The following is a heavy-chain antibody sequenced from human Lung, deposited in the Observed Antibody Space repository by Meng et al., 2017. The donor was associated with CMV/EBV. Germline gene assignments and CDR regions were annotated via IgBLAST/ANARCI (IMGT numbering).Heavy chain of an antibody. V-gene: IGHV4-4*02. D-gene: IGHD4/OR15-4a*01. Sequence: AVDGTSISTSNWWSWVRQPPGKGLEWIGEVYHSGYTNYNPSLKSRVTMSVDRSKNQFSLKLSSVTAADTAVYYCARVTEYGGNCFDSWGQGTLVTVSS. CDR1: GTSISTSNW. CDR3: ARVTEYGGNCFDS. J-gene: IGHJ4*02. CDR2: VYHSGYT.